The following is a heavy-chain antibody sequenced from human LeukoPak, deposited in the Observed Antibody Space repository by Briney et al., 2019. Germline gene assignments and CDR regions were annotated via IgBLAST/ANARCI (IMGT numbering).Heavy chain of an antibody. CDR1: GGSISSSSYY. CDR3: ARLRPKTTYYYDSSGYYPPDAFD. CDR2: ISYSGST. V-gene: IGHV4-39*01. J-gene: IGHJ3*02. Sequence: PSETLSLSCTVSGGSISSSSYYWGWIGQPPGKGLEWIGSISYSGSTNYNPSLKSRVTISVDTSKNEFSLKLSSVPAADTAVYYCARLRPKTTYYYDSSGYYPPDAFD. D-gene: IGHD3-22*01.